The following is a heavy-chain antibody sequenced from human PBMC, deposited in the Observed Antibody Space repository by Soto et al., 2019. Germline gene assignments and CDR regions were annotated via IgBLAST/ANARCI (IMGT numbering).Heavy chain of an antibody. CDR3: ASSIRFLEWDDAFDI. D-gene: IGHD3-3*01. Sequence: SETLSLTCTVSGGSVSSGSYYWSWTRQPPGKGLEWIGYIYYSGSTNYNPSLKSRVTISVDTSKNQFSLKLSSVTAADTAVYYCASSIRFLEWDDAFDIWGQGTMVTVSS. V-gene: IGHV4-61*01. J-gene: IGHJ3*02. CDR2: IYYSGST. CDR1: GGSVSSGSYY.